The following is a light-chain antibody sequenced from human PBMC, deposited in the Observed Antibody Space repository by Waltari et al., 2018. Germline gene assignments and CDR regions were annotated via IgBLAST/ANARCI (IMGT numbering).Light chain of an antibody. Sequence: QSALTQSASVSGSPGQSITISCTGTSSAIGGYNYVSWYQQHPGKAPKLMTNDVSKRPSGVSNRFSGSKSGNTASLTISGLQAEDEADYYCSSYTSTNTWVFGGGTKLTVL. J-gene: IGLJ3*02. CDR1: SSAIGGYNY. CDR3: SSYTSTNTWV. CDR2: DVS. V-gene: IGLV2-14*01.